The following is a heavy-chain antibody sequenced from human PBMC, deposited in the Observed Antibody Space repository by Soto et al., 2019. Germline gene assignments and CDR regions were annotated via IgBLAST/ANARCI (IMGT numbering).Heavy chain of an antibody. V-gene: IGHV1-69*02. D-gene: IGHD3-9*01. CDR1: GGTFSSYT. CDR2: IIPILGIA. J-gene: IGHJ6*03. CDR3: AAILTGYYSPLYYYYYMDV. Sequence: GASVKVSCKASGGTFSSYTISWVRQAPGQGLEWMGRIIPILGIANYAQKFQGRVTITADKSTSTAYMELSSLRSEDTAVYYCAAILTGYYSPLYYYYYMDVWGKGTTVTVSS.